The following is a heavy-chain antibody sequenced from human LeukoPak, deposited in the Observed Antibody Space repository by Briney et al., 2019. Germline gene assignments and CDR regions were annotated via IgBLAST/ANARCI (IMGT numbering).Heavy chain of an antibody. V-gene: IGHV4-4*07. CDR2: IYTSGST. Sequence: PSETLSLTCTVSGGSISSYYWSWIRQPAGKGLEWVGRIYTSGSTNYNPSLESRVTMSVDTSKNQFSLKLSSVAAADTAVYYCARDSIVVVPAAMPHYYYYMDVWGKGTTVTVS. CDR3: ARDSIVVVPAAMPHYYYYMDV. CDR1: GGSISSYY. D-gene: IGHD2-2*01. J-gene: IGHJ6*03.